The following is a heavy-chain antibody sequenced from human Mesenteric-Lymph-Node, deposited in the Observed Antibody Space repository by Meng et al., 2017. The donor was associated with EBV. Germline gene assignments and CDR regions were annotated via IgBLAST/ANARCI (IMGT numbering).Heavy chain of an antibody. V-gene: IGHV4-34*01. CDR1: GGSFSGYS. D-gene: IGHD2-2*01. J-gene: IGHJ5*02. CDR2: IHHSETA. Sequence: QVQLQQWGAGLLKPSETLSLTCVIYGGSFSGYSWNWIRQAPGKGLEWIGKIHHSETADYNPSLEDRVIISADTSKNQFSLKLTSVTAADTAVYYCARQGYCRTTTCSTWFDPWGQGTLVTV. CDR3: ARQGYCRTTTCSTWFDP.